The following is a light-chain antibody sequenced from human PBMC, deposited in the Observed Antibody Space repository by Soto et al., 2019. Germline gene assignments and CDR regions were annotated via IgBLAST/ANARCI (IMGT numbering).Light chain of an antibody. J-gene: IGKJ1*01. CDR3: QQRINWPRT. CDR1: QSVSRKF. V-gene: IGKV3D-20*02. Sequence: ILLTQSPSTLSLSPGERTTLSCRASQSVSRKFLDWYQQKPGQAPRLLIYDASNRATGIPARFSGSGSGTDFTLTISRLEPEDFAVYYCQQRINWPRTFGQGTKVDIK. CDR2: DAS.